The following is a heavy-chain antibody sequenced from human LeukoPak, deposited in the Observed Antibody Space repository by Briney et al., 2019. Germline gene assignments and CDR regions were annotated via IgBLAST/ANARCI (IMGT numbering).Heavy chain of an antibody. CDR3: ASRFASGYSYAGFDY. CDR1: GGTFSSYA. V-gene: IGHV1-69*01. J-gene: IGHJ4*02. CDR2: IIPIFGTA. Sequence: GSSVKVSCKASGGTFSSYAISWLRQAPGQGLEWMGGIIPIFGTANYAQKFQGRVTITADESTSTAYMELSSLRSEDTAVYYCASRFASGYSYAGFDYWGQGTLVTVSS. D-gene: IGHD5-18*01.